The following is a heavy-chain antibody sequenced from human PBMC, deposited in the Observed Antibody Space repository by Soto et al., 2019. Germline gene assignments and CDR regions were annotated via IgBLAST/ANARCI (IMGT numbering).Heavy chain of an antibody. CDR1: CGSVNSGGYY. V-gene: IGHV4-61*03. D-gene: IGHD2-8*01. CDR3: ARGDHGPRRFYFDT. CDR2: IFYNGGT. J-gene: IGHJ4*02. Sequence: SETLSLTCTVSCGSVNSGGYYWSWIRQPPGKGLEWIGFIFYNGGTSYNPSLGSRVTISADTSKTLFSLNLNFVTAADTAVYYCARGDHGPRRFYFDTWGQGTLVTVSS.